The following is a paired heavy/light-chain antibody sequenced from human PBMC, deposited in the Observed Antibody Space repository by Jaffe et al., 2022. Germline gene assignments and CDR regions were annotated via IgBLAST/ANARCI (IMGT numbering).Light chain of an antibody. CDR3: QQYYSTPPPT. Sequence: DIVMTQSPDSLAVSLGERATINCKSSQSVLYSSNNKNYLAWYQQKPGQPPKLLIYWASTRESGVPDRFSGSGSGTDFTLTISSLQAEDVAVYYCQQYYSTPPPTFGQGTKVEIK. CDR2: WAS. CDR1: QSVLYSSNNKNY. J-gene: IGKJ1*01. V-gene: IGKV4-1*01.
Heavy chain of an antibody. V-gene: IGHV3-48*03. CDR2: ISSSGSTI. Sequence: EVQLVESGGGLVQPGGSLRLSCAASGFTFSSYEMNWVRQAPGKGLEWVSYISSSGSTIYYADSVKGRFTISRDNAKNSLYLQMNSLRAEDTAVYYCARPGYYYDSSGYSIREYYFDYWGQGTLVTVSS. CDR3: ARPGYYYDSSGYSIREYYFDY. D-gene: IGHD3-22*01. J-gene: IGHJ4*02. CDR1: GFTFSSYE.